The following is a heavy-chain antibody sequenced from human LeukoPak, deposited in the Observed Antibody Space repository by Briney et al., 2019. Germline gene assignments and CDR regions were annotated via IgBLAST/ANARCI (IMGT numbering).Heavy chain of an antibody. CDR3: ARAGLTGSKVAFDV. D-gene: IGHD1-20*01. J-gene: IGHJ3*01. Sequence: GASVKVSCKASGYTFTSYAMNWVRQAPGQGLEWMGWINTNTGNPTYAQGFTGRFVFSLDISVSTAYLQISSLKAEDTAVYYCARAGLTGSKVAFDVWGQGTMVTVSS. V-gene: IGHV7-4-1*02. CDR1: GYTFTSYA. CDR2: INTNTGNP.